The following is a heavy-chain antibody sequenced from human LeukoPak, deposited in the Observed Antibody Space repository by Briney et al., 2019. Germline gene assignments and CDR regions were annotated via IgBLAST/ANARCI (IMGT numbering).Heavy chain of an antibody. V-gene: IGHV3-9*03. CDR2: FSWNSGSI. CDR1: GFTLDDYA. Sequence: SLRPPCSAPGFTLDDYAMHRVRQAPGKGLEWVSGFSWNSGSIGCADSVKGRFTISRDNAKNSLYLQMNSLRAEDMALYYCARGASTYYDSSDYFDYWGQGTLVTVSS. D-gene: IGHD3-22*01. J-gene: IGHJ4*02. CDR3: ARGASTYYDSSDYFDY.